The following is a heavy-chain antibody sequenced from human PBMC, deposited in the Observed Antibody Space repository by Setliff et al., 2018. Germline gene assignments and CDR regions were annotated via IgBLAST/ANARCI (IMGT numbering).Heavy chain of an antibody. CDR3: ANGWRNFDY. D-gene: IGHD6-19*01. CDR2: VYSNGNK. J-gene: IGHJ4*01. V-gene: IGHV4-59*01. CDR1: GTSINTYY. Sequence: KPSETLSLTCTVSGTSINTYYWTWIRQSPGKGLEWIGFVYSNGNKDYNPSLKSRVAFSVDTSQNHVSLKLSSVTPADTAVYFCANGWRNFDYWGQGILVTVSS.